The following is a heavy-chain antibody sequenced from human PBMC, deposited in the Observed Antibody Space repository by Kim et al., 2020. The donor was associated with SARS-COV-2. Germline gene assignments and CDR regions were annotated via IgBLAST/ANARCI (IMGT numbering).Heavy chain of an antibody. CDR3: ARAPRSYGYDAFDI. Sequence: GGSLRLSCAASGFTFSSYDMHWVRQATGKGLEWVSAIGTAGDTYYPGSVKGRFTISRENAKNSLYLQMNSLRAGDTAVYYCARAPRSYGYDAFDIWGQGTMVTVSS. J-gene: IGHJ3*02. CDR2: IGTAGDT. D-gene: IGHD5-18*01. V-gene: IGHV3-13*04. CDR1: GFTFSSYD.